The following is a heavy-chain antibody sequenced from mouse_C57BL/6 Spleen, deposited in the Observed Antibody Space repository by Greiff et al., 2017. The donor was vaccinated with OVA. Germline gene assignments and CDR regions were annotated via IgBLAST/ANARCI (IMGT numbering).Heavy chain of an antibody. V-gene: IGHV5-17*01. Sequence: DVKLQESGGGLVKPGGSLKLSCAASGFTFSDYGMHWVRQAPEKGLEWVAYISSGSSTIYYADTVKGRFTISRDNAKNTLFLQMTSLRSEDTAMYYCARGDYYGSRESFDYWGQGTTLTVSS. J-gene: IGHJ2*01. CDR2: ISSGSSTI. CDR1: GFTFSDYG. CDR3: ARGDYYGSRESFDY. D-gene: IGHD1-1*01.